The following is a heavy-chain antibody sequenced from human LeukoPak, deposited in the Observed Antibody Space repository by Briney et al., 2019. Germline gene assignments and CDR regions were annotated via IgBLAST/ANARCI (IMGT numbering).Heavy chain of an antibody. CDR3: ARDRPYTYGTRIYYYYGMDV. CDR1: GFTFSSYG. Sequence: PGGSLRLSCAASGFTFSSYGMHWVRQAPGKGLEWVAVIWYDGSNKYYADSVKGRFTISRDNSKNTLYLQMNSLRAEDSAVYYCARDRPYTYGTRIYYYYGMDVWGQGTTVTVSS. V-gene: IGHV3-33*01. CDR2: IWYDGSNK. D-gene: IGHD5-18*01. J-gene: IGHJ6*02.